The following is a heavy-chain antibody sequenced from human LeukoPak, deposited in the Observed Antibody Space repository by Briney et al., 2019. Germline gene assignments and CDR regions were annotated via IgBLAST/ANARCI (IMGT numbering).Heavy chain of an antibody. V-gene: IGHV4-34*01. D-gene: IGHD3-22*01. CDR2: INHSGST. CDR3: ARDRYYYDSSGYYLLDY. CDR1: GGSFSGYY. J-gene: IGHJ4*02. Sequence: PSETLSLTCAVYGGSFSGYYWSWIRQPPGKGLEWIAEINHSGSTKYNPSLKSRVTISVDTSKNQFSLKLSSVTAADTAVYYCARDRYYYDSSGYYLLDYWGQGTLVTVSS.